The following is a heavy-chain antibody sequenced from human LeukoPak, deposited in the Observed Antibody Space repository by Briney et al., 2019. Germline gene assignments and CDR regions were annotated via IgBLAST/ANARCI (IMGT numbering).Heavy chain of an antibody. CDR1: GFTSSSYW. CDR3: ARWKGYCSSTSCYYYYYYMDV. D-gene: IGHD2-2*01. Sequence: GGSLRLSCAASGFTSSSYWMSWVRQAPGKGLEWVANLKQDGSEKYYVDSVKGRFTISRDNAKNSLYLQMNSLRAEDTAVYYCARWKGYCSSTSCYYYYYYMDVWGKGTTVTVSS. CDR2: LKQDGSEK. V-gene: IGHV3-7*01. J-gene: IGHJ6*03.